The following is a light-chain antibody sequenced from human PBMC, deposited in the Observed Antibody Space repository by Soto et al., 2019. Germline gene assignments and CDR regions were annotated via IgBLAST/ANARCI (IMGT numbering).Light chain of an antibody. CDR1: QSVSSSY. Sequence: EILLTQSPGTLSLSPGERATLSCRASQSVSSSYLAWYQQKPGQPPRLLIYGASSRATGIPDRFNGSESGTEFTLTINRLETEDFAVYYCQQYDRSTPYTFGQGTKLEIK. CDR3: QQYDRSTPYT. J-gene: IGKJ2*01. V-gene: IGKV3-20*01. CDR2: GAS.